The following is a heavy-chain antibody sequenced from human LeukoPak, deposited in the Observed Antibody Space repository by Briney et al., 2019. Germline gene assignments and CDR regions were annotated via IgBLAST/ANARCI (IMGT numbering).Heavy chain of an antibody. J-gene: IGHJ5*02. CDR2: IYSGGST. Sequence: GGSLRLSCAASGFTVSSNYMSWVCQAPGKGLEWVSVIYSGGSTYYADSVKGRFTISRDNSKNTLYLQMNSLRAEDTAVYYCARARGPYYYGSGSPSNWFDPWGQGTLVTVSS. V-gene: IGHV3-66*01. CDR1: GFTVSSNY. D-gene: IGHD3-10*01. CDR3: ARARGPYYYGSGSPSNWFDP.